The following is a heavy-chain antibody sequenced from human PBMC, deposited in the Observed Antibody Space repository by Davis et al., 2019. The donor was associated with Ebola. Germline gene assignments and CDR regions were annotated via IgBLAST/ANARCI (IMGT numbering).Heavy chain of an antibody. CDR3: ARARIRVVVPAAVSY. CDR1: GFTFSSYA. V-gene: IGHV3-23*01. CDR2: ISGSGGST. Sequence: GESLKISCAASGFTFSSYAMHWVRQAPGKGLEWVSGISGSGGSTYYADSVKGRFTISRDNAKNSLYLQMNSLRDEDTAVYYCARARIRVVVPAAVSYWGQGTLVTVSS. D-gene: IGHD2-2*01. J-gene: IGHJ4*02.